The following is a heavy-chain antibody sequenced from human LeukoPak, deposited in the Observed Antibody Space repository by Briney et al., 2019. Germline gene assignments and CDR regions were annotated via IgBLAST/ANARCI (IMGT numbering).Heavy chain of an antibody. CDR1: GYSFTSYW. J-gene: IGHJ4*02. CDR2: IYPVDSDT. Sequence: GESLKISGKGSGYSFTSYWIGWVRPMPGKGLEWMGIIYPVDSDTRYSPSFQGQGTISADKSISTAYLQWSSLKASDTAMYYCARHHRPLYSSSYYFDYWGQGTLVTVSS. CDR3: ARHHRPLYSSSYYFDY. D-gene: IGHD6-6*01. V-gene: IGHV5-51*01.